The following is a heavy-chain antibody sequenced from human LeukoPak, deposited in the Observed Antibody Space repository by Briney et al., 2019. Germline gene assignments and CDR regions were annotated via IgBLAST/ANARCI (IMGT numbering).Heavy chain of an antibody. CDR1: GGSFSGYY. CDR3: ARGQWLVPYYYYYYMDV. J-gene: IGHJ6*03. D-gene: IGHD6-19*01. V-gene: IGHV4-34*01. Sequence: SETLSLTCAVYGGSFSGYYWSWIRQPPGKGLEWIGEINHSGSTNYNPSLKSRVTISVDTSKNQFSLKLSSVTAADTAVYYCARGQWLVPYYYYYYMDVWGKGTTVTISS. CDR2: INHSGST.